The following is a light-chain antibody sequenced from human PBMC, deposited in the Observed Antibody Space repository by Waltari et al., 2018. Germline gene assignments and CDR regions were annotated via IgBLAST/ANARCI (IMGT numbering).Light chain of an antibody. V-gene: IGLV2-14*03. CDR3: SSYTSTYTLV. CDR2: DVN. Sequence: QSALTQPASVSVSPGQSITIPCTGTGSGVCAYNYVSWYRQPPGKAPKLLIYDVNNRPSGVSTRFSGSKSGYTASLTISGLQAEDEADYYCSSYTSTYTLVFGTGTKVTVL. CDR1: GSGVCAYNY. J-gene: IGLJ1*01.